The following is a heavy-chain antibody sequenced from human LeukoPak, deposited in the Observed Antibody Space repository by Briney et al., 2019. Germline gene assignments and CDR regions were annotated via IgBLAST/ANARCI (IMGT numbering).Heavy chain of an antibody. CDR3: ARLSCSCGSCYYDI. V-gene: IGHV4-59*08. D-gene: IGHD2-15*01. CDR2: INYSGSN. J-gene: IGHJ4*02. CDR1: GGSITHYE. Sequence: SETLSLTCTVSGGSITHYESSWIRQPPGKGLEWLGYINYSGSNNYNPSLKSRVTISVATAKTQFSLKLRSVTHTDSDVSYYARLSCSCGSCYYDIWGQGTLVTVSS.